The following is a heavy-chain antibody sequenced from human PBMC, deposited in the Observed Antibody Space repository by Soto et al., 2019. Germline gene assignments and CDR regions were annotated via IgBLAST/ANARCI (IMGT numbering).Heavy chain of an antibody. J-gene: IGHJ4*02. Sequence: QVQLQQSGPRLARPSGTLSLTCVVSGGSISSTNWWTWVRQTPGKGLEWIGEVYHTGSTKYNPSLKNRFTISLDKSNNHFPLNLKSVTAADTAVYYCASLPPRIVVVVLPIPSWGQGTLVTVSS. D-gene: IGHD2-15*01. CDR1: GGSISSTNW. CDR3: ASLPPRIVVVVLPIPS. CDR2: VYHTGST. V-gene: IGHV4-4*02.